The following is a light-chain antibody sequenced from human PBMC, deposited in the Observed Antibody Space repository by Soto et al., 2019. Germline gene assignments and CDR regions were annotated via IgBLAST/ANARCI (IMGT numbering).Light chain of an antibody. CDR2: GAS. Sequence: ELLIPLSPFTLSVSPGAGATFSCRASQSVSSNLAWYQQKPGQAPRLLIYGASIRATGIPARFSGSGSGTEFTLTISTLQSEDFAIYYSQHDTPWAPWTFGQRANEEI. J-gene: IGKJ1*01. V-gene: IGKV3-15*01. CDR1: QSVSSN. CDR3: QHDTPWAPWT.